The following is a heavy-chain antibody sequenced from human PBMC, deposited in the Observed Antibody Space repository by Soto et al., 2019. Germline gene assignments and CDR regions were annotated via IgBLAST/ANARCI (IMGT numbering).Heavy chain of an antibody. CDR3: ARHRYSYGVYYFDY. D-gene: IGHD5-18*01. J-gene: IGHJ4*02. CDR2: ISHSGNT. V-gene: IGHV4-4*02. Sequence: SETLSLTCAVSGGSISSGNWWSWVRQSPRKGLEWIGEISHSGNTNHNPSLKSRVTISIDKSKNQFSLKLSSVTAADTAVYYCARHRYSYGVYYFDYWGQGTLVTVSS. CDR1: GGSISSGNW.